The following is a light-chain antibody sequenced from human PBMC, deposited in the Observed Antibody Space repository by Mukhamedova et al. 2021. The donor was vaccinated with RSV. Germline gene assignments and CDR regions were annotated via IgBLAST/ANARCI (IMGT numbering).Light chain of an antibody. V-gene: IGLV1-51*01. CDR3: GTWDTSLSAFYV. Sequence: DTYKRSSGTPDRFSGSKSGTSATLGIAGLQTGDEADYYCGTWDTSLSAFYVFGSGTKVTVL. J-gene: IGLJ1*01. CDR2: DTY.